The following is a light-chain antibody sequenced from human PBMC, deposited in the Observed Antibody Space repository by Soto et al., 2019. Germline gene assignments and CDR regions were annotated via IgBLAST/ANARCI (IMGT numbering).Light chain of an antibody. CDR2: AAS. J-gene: IGKJ5*01. V-gene: IGKV1-9*01. CDR3: QQLNSYPT. Sequence: DIQLTQSPSFLSASVGDRVTITCRASQGISSYLAWYQQKPGKAPKLLIYAASTLQSGVPSRFSGSGSGTEFTLTISSLQPEDFATYYCQQLNSYPTFGQGTLLETK. CDR1: QGISSY.